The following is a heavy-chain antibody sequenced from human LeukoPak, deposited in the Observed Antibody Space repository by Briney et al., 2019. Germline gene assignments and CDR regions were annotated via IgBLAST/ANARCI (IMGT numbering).Heavy chain of an antibody. CDR3: ARNDAAARLFDY. CDR2: INHSGST. J-gene: IGHJ4*02. CDR1: GGSFSDYF. D-gene: IGHD6-13*01. Sequence: SETLSLTCVVYGGSFSDYFWSWMRQPPGKGLEWIGEINHSGSTSHNPSLKSRVTVSVDTSKKQFSLKLRYVTAADTAVYYCARNDAAARLFDYWGQGTLVTVSS. V-gene: IGHV4-34*01.